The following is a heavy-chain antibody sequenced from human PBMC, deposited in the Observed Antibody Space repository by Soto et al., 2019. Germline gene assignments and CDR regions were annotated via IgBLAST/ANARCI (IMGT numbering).Heavy chain of an antibody. D-gene: IGHD6-19*01. CDR2: IYYSGST. CDR3: ARDRGWSIGHYYYYGMDV. CDR1: GGSISSYY. Sequence: LSLTCTVSGGSISSYYWSWIRQPPGKGLEWIGYIYYSGSTNYNPSLKSRVTISVDTSKNQFSLKLSSVTAADTAVYYCARDRGWSIGHYYYYGMDVWGQGTTVTSP. J-gene: IGHJ6*02. V-gene: IGHV4-59*01.